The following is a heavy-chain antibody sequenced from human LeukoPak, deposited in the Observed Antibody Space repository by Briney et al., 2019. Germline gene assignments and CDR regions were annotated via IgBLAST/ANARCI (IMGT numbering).Heavy chain of an antibody. CDR1: GFTFSSYS. CDR2: ISSSSSYI. D-gene: IGHD4-17*01. Sequence: GGSLRLSCAASGFTFSSYSMNWVRQAPGKGLEWVSSISSSSSYIYYADSVKGRFTISRDNAKNSLYLQMNSLRAEDTALYYCAKSHDYGDSGDYWGQGTLVTVSS. CDR3: AKSHDYGDSGDY. J-gene: IGHJ4*02. V-gene: IGHV3-21*04.